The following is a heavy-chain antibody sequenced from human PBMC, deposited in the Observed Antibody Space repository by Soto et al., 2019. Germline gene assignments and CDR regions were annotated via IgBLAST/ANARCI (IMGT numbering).Heavy chain of an antibody. V-gene: IGHV4-39*01. Sequence: QLQLQESGPGLVKPSETLSLTCTVSGGSISSSSYYWGWIRQPPGKGLEWIGSIYYSGSTYYNPSLHGRVTISVDTCKTQFSLRLSSVTAADTAVYYCARQLYGVAGHYWYFDRWGRGTLVTVAA. D-gene: IGHD6-19*01. CDR2: IYYSGST. CDR3: ARQLYGVAGHYWYFDR. CDR1: GGSISSSSYY. J-gene: IGHJ2*01.